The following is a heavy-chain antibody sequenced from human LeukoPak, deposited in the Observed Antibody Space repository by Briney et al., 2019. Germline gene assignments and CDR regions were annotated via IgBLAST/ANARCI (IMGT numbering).Heavy chain of an antibody. V-gene: IGHV1-69*04. CDR2: IIPILGIA. D-gene: IGHD5-18*01. J-gene: IGHJ6*02. CDR1: GGTFSSYA. CDR3: AREYSYGKSYYYYGMDV. Sequence: ASVKVSCKASGGTFSSYAISLVRQAPGQGLEWMGRIIPILGIANYAQKFQGRVTITADKSTSTAYMELSSLRSEDTAVYYCAREYSYGKSYYYYGMDVWGQGSTVTVSS.